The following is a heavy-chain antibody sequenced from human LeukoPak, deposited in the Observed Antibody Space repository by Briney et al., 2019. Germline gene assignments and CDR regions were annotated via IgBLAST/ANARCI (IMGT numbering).Heavy chain of an antibody. V-gene: IGHV3-30*02. CDR2: VRYDGSNK. Sequence: GGSLRLSCAASGFTFSSYSMNWVRQAPGKGLEWVTFVRYDGSNKYYADSVKGRFTISRDNSKNTMYLQMNSLRAEDTAVYYCARDLRGGSYYWGQGTLVTVSS. CDR1: GFTFSSYS. J-gene: IGHJ4*02. CDR3: ARDLRGGSYY. D-gene: IGHD1-26*01.